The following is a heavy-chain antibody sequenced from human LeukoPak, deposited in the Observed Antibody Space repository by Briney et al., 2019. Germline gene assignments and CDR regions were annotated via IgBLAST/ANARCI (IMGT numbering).Heavy chain of an antibody. Sequence: GASVKVSCKASGYTFTSYDISWVRQAPGQGLEWMGWISAYNGNTNYAQKLQGRVTMTTDTSTSTAYMELRSLRSDDTAVYYCARIIALYYYGSGSSPDFDYWGQGTLVTVSS. D-gene: IGHD3-10*01. J-gene: IGHJ4*02. V-gene: IGHV1-18*01. CDR1: GYTFTSYD. CDR3: ARIIALYYYGSGSSPDFDY. CDR2: ISAYNGNT.